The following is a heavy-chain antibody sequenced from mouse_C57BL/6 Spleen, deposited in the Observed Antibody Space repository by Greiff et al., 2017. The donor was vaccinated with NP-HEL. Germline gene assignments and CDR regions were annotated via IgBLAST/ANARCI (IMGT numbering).Heavy chain of an antibody. D-gene: IGHD1-1*01. V-gene: IGHV1-15*01. CDR1: GYTFTDYE. CDR2: IDPETGGT. Sequence: QVQLQQSGAELVRPGASVTLSCKASGYTFTDYEMHWVKQTPVHGLEWIGAIDPETGGTAYNQKFKGKAILTADKSSSTAYMELRSLTSEDSAVYYCIITTVVRDFDYWGQGTTLTVSS. J-gene: IGHJ2*01. CDR3: IITTVVRDFDY.